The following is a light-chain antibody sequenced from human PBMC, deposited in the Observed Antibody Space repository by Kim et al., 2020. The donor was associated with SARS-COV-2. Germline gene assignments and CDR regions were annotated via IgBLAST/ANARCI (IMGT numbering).Light chain of an antibody. CDR3: SSHTSSSTRV. J-gene: IGLJ3*02. V-gene: IGLV2-14*03. CDR2: DVS. CDR1: SSDVGGYNY. Sequence: QSALTQPASVSGYPGQSITISCTGTSSDVGGYNYVSWYQQHPGKAPKLTIYDVSNRPSGVSNRFSGSKSGNTASLTISGLQAEDEADYYCSSHTSSSTRVFGGGTQLTVL.